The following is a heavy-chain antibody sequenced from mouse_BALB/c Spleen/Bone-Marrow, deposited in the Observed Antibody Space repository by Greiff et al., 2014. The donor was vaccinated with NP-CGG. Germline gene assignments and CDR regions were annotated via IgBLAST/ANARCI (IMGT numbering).Heavy chain of an antibody. CDR3: ARFDGTPYTMDY. CDR1: GYSITSYYS. V-gene: IGHV3-1*02. D-gene: IGHD4-1*01. CDR2: IHYSGTT. Sequence: EVQLQQSGPDLVKPSQSLSLTCTVTGYSITSYYSWHWIRQFPGNKLEWMGYIHYSGTTVYNPSLKSRISITRDTSNNQFFLQLNSVTTEDTATYYCARFDGTPYTMDYWGQGTSVTVSS. J-gene: IGHJ4*01.